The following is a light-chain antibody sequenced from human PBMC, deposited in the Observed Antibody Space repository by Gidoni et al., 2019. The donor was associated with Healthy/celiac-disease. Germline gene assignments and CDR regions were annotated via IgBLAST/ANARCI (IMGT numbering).Light chain of an antibody. V-gene: IGLV2-11*02. CDR3: CSYAGSYTLV. CDR2: DVS. J-gene: IGLJ2*01. CDR1: SSDVGGYNS. Sequence: QSALTQPGSVSGSPGQSVTISCTGTSSDVGGYNSVSWYQQHPGKAPKLMIYDVSTRPSGVPDRFSGSKSGNTASLTISGRQAEDEADYYCCSYAGSYTLVFGGGTKLTVL.